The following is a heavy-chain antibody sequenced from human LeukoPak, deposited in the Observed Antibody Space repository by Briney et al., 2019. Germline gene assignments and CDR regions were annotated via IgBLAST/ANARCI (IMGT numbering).Heavy chain of an antibody. D-gene: IGHD3-9*01. J-gene: IGHJ4*02. CDR1: GFTFSSYD. Sequence: PGGSLRLSCAASGFTFSSYDMSWVRQAPGKGLEWVSVIYHSGNTDYADSVKGRFTISRDNSKNTVYLQMSSLRAEDTAVYYCARVRVTGYSNFAYWGQGTLVTVSS. CDR2: IYHSGNT. CDR3: ARVRVTGYSNFAY. V-gene: IGHV3-53*01.